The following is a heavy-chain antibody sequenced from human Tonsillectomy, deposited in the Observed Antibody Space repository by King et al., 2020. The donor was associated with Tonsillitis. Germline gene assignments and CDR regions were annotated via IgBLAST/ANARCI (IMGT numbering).Heavy chain of an antibody. V-gene: IGHV4-4*07. CDR2: IYASGSA. CDR1: GDSVTSYY. CDR3: ARCPMPYSFDY. J-gene: IGHJ4*02. D-gene: IGHD2-2*01. Sequence: QVQLQESGPGLVKPSETLSLTCSVSGDSVTSYYWNWIRQPAGKRLEWIGRIYASGSANYNPSLTSRVSMSIDTSKNQFSLRLSSVTAADTAVYYCARCPMPYSFDYWGQGALVTVSS.